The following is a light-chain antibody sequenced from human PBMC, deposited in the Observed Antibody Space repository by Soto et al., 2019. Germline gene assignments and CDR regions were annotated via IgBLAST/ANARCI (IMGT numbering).Light chain of an antibody. CDR2: HND. Sequence: QSVLTQPPAVSATPGQKFTISCAGTTSKIGDNYVSWYQQNPGAAPKLLMYHNDKRPSGIPERFSGSKSGTSATLRITGLQTGDEADYYCGTWDSSLSAVVFGGGTKLTVL. V-gene: IGLV1-51*01. CDR3: GTWDSSLSAVV. CDR1: TSKIGDNY. J-gene: IGLJ2*01.